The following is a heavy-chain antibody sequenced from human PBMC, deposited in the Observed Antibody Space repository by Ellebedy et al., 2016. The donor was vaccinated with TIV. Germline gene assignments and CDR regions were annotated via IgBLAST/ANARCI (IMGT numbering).Heavy chain of an antibody. J-gene: IGHJ4*02. V-gene: IGHV1-3*01. CDR3: ARGSAEGRAFNY. CDR1: GYTFTRYA. CDR2: VNACNNKT. D-gene: IGHD3-10*01. Sequence: AASVKVSCKTSGYTFTRYAIHWVRQAPGQRLEWMGWVNACNNKTKYSEKFQGRVTMTGDTPASTAYMELSSLTSEDTAMYYCARGSAEGRAFNYWGQGTLVTVSS.